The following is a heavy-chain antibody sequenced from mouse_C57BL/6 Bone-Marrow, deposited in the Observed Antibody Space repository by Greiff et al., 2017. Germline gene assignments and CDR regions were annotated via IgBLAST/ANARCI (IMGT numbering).Heavy chain of an antibody. Sequence: DVQLLQSGGDLVKPGGSLKLSCAASGFTFSSYCMSWVRQTPDKRLEWVATISSGGSYTYYPDSVKGRFTISRDNAKNTLYLQMSSLKSEDTAMYYCARRGVAPFDYWGQGTPLTVSS. CDR1: GFTFSSYC. CDR3: ARRGVAPFDY. D-gene: IGHD1-1*02. J-gene: IGHJ2*01. V-gene: IGHV5-6*01. CDR2: ISSGGSYT.